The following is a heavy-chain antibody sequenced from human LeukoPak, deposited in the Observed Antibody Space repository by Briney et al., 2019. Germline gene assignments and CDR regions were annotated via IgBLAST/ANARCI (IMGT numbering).Heavy chain of an antibody. CDR2: IYHSGST. Sequence: SETLSLTCTVSGYSISSGYYWGWIRQPPGKGLEWIGSIYHSGSTYYNPSLKSRVTISVDTSKNQFSLKLSSVTAADTAVYYCARDRYCSGGSCYAGYYYYMDVWGKGTTVTISS. V-gene: IGHV4-38-2*02. J-gene: IGHJ6*03. CDR3: ARDRYCSGGSCYAGYYYYMDV. CDR1: GYSISSGYY. D-gene: IGHD2-15*01.